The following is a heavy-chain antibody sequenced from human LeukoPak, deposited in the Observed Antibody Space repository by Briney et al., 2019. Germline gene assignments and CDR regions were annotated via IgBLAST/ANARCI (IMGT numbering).Heavy chain of an antibody. CDR1: GGSVSSYY. CDR2: FSYSGNT. V-gene: IGHV4-59*02. D-gene: IGHD5-12*01. J-gene: IGHJ4*02. CDR3: ARGPLDSGYTYFDY. Sequence: SETLFLTCTVSGGSVSSYYWSWIRQPPGKGLEWIGYFSYSGNTNYNPSLKSRVTISVDTSKNQFSLKLNSVTAADTAVYYCARGPLDSGYTYFDYWGQGTLVSVAS.